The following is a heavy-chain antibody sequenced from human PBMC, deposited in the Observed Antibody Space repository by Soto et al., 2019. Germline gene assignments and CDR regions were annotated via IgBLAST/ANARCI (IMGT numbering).Heavy chain of an antibody. J-gene: IGHJ4*02. CDR2: ISSSNRTI. CDR3: AKSGGGGYDSNNDHSSGLLMGPS. V-gene: IGHV3-48*02. CDR1: GFTFRSYS. Sequence: GGSLRLSCAASGFTFRSYSVNWVRQAPGKGLEWVSYISSSNRTINYADSVKGRFIISRDNAKNSLYLQMHSLKDEDTAVYYCAKSGGGGYDSNNDHSSGLLMGPSRGQGTLVTVSS. D-gene: IGHD3-22*01.